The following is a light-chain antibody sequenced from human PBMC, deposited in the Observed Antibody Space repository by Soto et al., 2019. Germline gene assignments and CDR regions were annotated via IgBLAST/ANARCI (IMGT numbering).Light chain of an antibody. J-gene: IGKJ4*01. V-gene: IGKV3-15*01. Sequence: EIVMTQSPAILSVSPGERATLFCRASQSVRSNFLAWYQHKPGQAPRLLIHGASTRATGVPARFSGIASETEFTLTISSLQSEDFAVYYCQQYSAWPLTFGGGTKVEIK. CDR3: QQYSAWPLT. CDR1: QSVRSN. CDR2: GAS.